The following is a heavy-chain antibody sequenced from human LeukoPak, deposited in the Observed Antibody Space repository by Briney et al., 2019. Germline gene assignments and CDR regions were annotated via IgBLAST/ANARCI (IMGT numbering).Heavy chain of an antibody. V-gene: IGHV5-51*01. J-gene: IGHJ4*02. CDR3: ARLLPYCSGGSCYPASSYFDY. D-gene: IGHD2-15*01. CDR2: IYPGDSDT. CDR1: GYTFSTYW. Sequence: GESLKISCEAFGYTFSTYWIGWVRQMPGKGLEWMGIIYPGDSDTRYSPSFQGQVTISADKSISTAYLQWSSLKASDTAMYYCARLLPYCSGGSCYPASSYFDYWGQGTLVTVSS.